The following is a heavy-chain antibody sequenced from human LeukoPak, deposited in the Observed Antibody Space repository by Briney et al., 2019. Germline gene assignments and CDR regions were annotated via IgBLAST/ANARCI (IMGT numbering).Heavy chain of an antibody. CDR3: ARVAAAIRGWFDP. CDR2: IYYSGST. V-gene: IGHV4-31*03. Sequence: SETLSLTCTVSGGSISSGGYYWSWIRQHPGKGLEWIGYIYYSGSTYYNPSLKSRVTISVDTSKNQLSLKLSSVTAADTAVYYCARVAAAIRGWFDPWGQGTLVTVSS. D-gene: IGHD2-2*02. J-gene: IGHJ5*02. CDR1: GGSISSGGYY.